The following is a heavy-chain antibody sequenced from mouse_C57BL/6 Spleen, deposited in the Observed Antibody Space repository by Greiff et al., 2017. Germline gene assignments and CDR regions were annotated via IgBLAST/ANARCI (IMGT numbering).Heavy chain of an antibody. J-gene: IGHJ2*01. V-gene: IGHV1-81*01. D-gene: IGHD2-1*01. CDR3: ERVNGNYLDY. CDR1: GYTFTSYG. CDR2: IDPRSGNT. Sequence: QVQLQQSGAELARPGASVKLSCKASGYTFTSYGISWVKQRTGQGLEWIGEIDPRSGNTYYNEKFKGKATLTANKSSSTAYMDLRSLTSEASAVYFCERVNGNYLDYWGQGTTLTVSS.